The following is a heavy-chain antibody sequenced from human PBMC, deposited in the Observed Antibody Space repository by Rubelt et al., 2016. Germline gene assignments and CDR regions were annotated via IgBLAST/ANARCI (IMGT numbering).Heavy chain of an antibody. Sequence: QKFQGRVTITRDTSASTVYMELSSLRSEDTAVYYCASDRIAVAGTPLNFFDYWGQGTLVTVSS. D-gene: IGHD6-19*01. J-gene: IGHJ4*02. V-gene: IGHV1-3*01. CDR3: ASDRIAVAGTPLNFFDY.